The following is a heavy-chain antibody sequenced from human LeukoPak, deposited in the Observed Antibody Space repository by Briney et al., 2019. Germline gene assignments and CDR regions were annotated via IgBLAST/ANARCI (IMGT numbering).Heavy chain of an antibody. V-gene: IGHV3-48*04. CDR3: AYDILTGPPY. D-gene: IGHD3-9*01. CDR2: ISSSSSTL. CDR1: GFTFSSYS. Sequence: GGSLRLSCATSGFTFSSYSMNWVRQAPGKGLEWVSYISSSSSTLYYADSVKGRFTISRDNAKNSLYLQMNSLRAEDTAVYYCAYDILTGPPYWGQGTLVTVSS. J-gene: IGHJ4*02.